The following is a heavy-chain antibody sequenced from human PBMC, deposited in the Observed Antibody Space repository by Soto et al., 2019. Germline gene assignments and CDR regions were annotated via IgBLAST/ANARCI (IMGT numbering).Heavy chain of an antibody. V-gene: IGHV3-74*01. CDR3: ARSGYSYGFDY. CDR1: WGSCGGYG. CDR2: INSDGRRT. Sequence: GPMRLWWAASWGSCGGYGGRWIRQVPGRGLLWVSEINSDGRRTSHADSVKGRFTISRDNAKNTLYLQMNSLRAEDTAVYYCARSGYSYGFDYWGQGIMVTVSS. D-gene: IGHD5-18*01. J-gene: IGHJ4*02.